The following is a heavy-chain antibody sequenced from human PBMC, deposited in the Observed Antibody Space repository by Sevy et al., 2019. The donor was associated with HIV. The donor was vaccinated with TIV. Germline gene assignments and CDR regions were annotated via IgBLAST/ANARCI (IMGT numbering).Heavy chain of an antibody. CDR2: IKQDGSEK. J-gene: IGHJ4*02. V-gene: IGHV3-7*03. CDR1: GFTFSSYW. D-gene: IGHD3-16*02. Sequence: GGSLRLSCAASGFTFSSYWMSWVRQAPGKGLEWVANIKQDGSEKYYVDSVKGRFTISRDNAKNSLYLQMNSLGAEDTAVYYCAGGDYDYVWGSYLGYWGQGTLVTVSS. CDR3: AGGDYDYVWGSYLGY.